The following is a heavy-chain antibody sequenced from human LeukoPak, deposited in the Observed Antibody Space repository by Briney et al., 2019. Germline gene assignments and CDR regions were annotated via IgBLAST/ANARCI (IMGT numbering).Heavy chain of an antibody. CDR3: ARFWEVLNAFDI. V-gene: IGHV4-34*01. Sequence: KASQTLSLTCAVDVGSFSGYYWSWIRQPPGKWLEWIGEINHRGGTSYNPSLKSRVTISRDTPKNQSSLKLSSVAAADTAVYYCARFWEVLNAFDIWGQGTMVTVSS. J-gene: IGHJ3*02. D-gene: IGHD1-26*01. CDR2: INHRGGT. CDR1: VGSFSGYY.